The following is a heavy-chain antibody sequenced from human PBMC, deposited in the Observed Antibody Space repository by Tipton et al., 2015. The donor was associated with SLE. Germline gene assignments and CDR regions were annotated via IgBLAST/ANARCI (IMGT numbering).Heavy chain of an antibody. CDR1: GLTVSRSY. J-gene: IGHJ4*02. D-gene: IGHD6-19*01. CDR2: IYRAGST. V-gene: IGHV3-53*05. Sequence: SLRLSCAASGLTVSRSYMSWVRQAPGRGLECVSVIYRAGSTYYSDSVKGRFTISRDNSKNTLYLQMDSLRPEDTGVYYCAKGDSSGWSFFDYWGQGTLVTVSS. CDR3: AKGDSSGWSFFDY.